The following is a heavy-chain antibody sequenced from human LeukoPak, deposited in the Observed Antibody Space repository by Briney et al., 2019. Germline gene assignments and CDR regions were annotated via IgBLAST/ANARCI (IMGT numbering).Heavy chain of an antibody. CDR3: ARTLSRWDPFDY. V-gene: IGHV4-59*01. J-gene: IGHJ4*02. CDR1: GGSISSYF. Sequence: SETLSLTCTISGGSISSYFWSWIRQPPGKGLEWIEYIYYTGSTNYNPSFKSRVIISLDTSKNQFSLKLSSVTAADTAVYYCARTLSRWDPFDYWGQGTLVTVSS. D-gene: IGHD1-26*01. CDR2: IYYTGST.